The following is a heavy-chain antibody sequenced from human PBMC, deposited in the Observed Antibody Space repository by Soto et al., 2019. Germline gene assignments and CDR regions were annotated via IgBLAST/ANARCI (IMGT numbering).Heavy chain of an antibody. CDR1: GGSISSSSYY. CDR2: IYYSGST. D-gene: IGHD6-6*01. J-gene: IGHJ5*02. V-gene: IGHV4-39*01. CDR3: ARHRARNWFDP. Sequence: SETLSLTCIVSGGSISSSSYYRVWIRQPPGKGLEWIGSIYYSGSTYYNPSLKSRVTISVDTSKNQFSLKLSSVTAADTAVFYCARHRARNWFDPWGQGTLVTVSS.